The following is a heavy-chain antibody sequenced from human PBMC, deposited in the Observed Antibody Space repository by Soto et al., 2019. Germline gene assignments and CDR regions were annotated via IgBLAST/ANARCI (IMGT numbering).Heavy chain of an antibody. V-gene: IGHV4-31*03. CDR2: IYYSGST. CDR3: ARSDIVATIWSLDY. CDR1: GGSISSGGYY. D-gene: IGHD5-12*01. J-gene: IGHJ4*02. Sequence: PSETLSLTCTVSGGSISSGGYYWSWIRQHPGKGLEWIGYIYYSGSTYYNPSLKSRVTISVDTSKNQFSLKLSSVTAADTAVYYCARSDIVATIWSLDYWGQGTLVTVSS.